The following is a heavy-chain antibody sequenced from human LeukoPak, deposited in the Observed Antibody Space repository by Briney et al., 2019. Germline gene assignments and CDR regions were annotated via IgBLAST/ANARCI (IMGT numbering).Heavy chain of an antibody. J-gene: IGHJ4*02. CDR3: ARASRALPS. Sequence: GGSLRLSCAASGFTFNNYWMSWVRQAPGKGLEWVANIKQDGSEKYYVDSVKGRFTISRDNVKNSLYMQMNSLRADDAAMYYCARASRALPSWGQGTLVTVSS. CDR2: IKQDGSEK. V-gene: IGHV3-7*01. CDR1: GFTFNNYW.